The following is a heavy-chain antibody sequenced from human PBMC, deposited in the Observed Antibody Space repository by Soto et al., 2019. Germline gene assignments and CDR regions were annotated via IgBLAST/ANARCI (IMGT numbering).Heavy chain of an antibody. CDR1: GGSISSGGYY. CDR2: IYYSGST. V-gene: IGHV4-31*03. J-gene: IGHJ3*02. Sequence: SETLSLTCTVSGGSISSGGYYWIWIRQHPGKVLEWIGYIYYSGSTYYNPSLKSRVTISVDTSKNQFSLKLSSVTAADTAVYYCARGIVATIYGAFDIWGQGTMVTVSS. D-gene: IGHD5-12*01. CDR3: ARGIVATIYGAFDI.